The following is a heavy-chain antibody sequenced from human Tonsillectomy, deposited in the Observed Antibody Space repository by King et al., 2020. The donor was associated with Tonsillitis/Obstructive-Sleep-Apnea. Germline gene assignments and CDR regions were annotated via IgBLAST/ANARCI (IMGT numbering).Heavy chain of an antibody. CDR1: GYSFTNYW. J-gene: IGHJ4*02. Sequence: EAQLVQSGAEVKKPGESLRISCKGSGYSFTNYWITWVRQMPGKGLEWMGRIDPSDSYTNYSPSFQGHVTISADKSISTAYLQWSSLKASDTAMYYCAMVGGISLSLFDYWGQGTLVTVSS. CDR3: AMVGGISLSLFDY. V-gene: IGHV5-10-1*03. D-gene: IGHD6-13*01. CDR2: IDPSDSYT.